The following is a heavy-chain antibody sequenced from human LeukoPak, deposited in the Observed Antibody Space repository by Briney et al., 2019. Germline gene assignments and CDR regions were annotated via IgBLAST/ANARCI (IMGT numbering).Heavy chain of an antibody. CDR2: ISASGLMT. CDR3: AKDRSIGTYYTFDH. D-gene: IGHD1-26*01. V-gene: IGHV3-23*01. J-gene: IGHJ4*02. Sequence: GGSLRLSCAASGFTFTNYAMTWVRQAPGKGLEWVSSISASGLMTYYADSVKGRFTVSRDNSKNSLYLQMSSLTAADTAVYYCAKDRSIGTYYTFDHWGQGTLVTVSS. CDR1: GFTFTNYA.